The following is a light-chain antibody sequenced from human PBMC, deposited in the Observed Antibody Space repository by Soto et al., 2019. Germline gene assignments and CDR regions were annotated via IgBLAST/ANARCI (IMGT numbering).Light chain of an antibody. CDR1: QTVGKKY. V-gene: IGKV3-20*01. CDR2: GAS. J-gene: IGKJ1*01. Sequence: EIEMTQSPATLSVSPGDGATLCCRASQTVGKKYLAWYQQRPGQAPRLIIHGASSRATGIPDRFSGSWSGTEFTLTIGRLEPEDVAVYYCQQYDSLPRTLGQGTKVDI. CDR3: QQYDSLPRT.